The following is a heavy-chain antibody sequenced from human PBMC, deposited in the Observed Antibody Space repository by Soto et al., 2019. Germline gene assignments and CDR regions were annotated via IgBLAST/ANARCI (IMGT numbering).Heavy chain of an antibody. CDR3: ARQIYDSDTGPNFQYYFDS. D-gene: IGHD3-22*01. CDR1: GYSFAGYW. Sequence: PGESLKSSCNGSGYSFAGYWMTWVRQKKGKGLEWMGRIDPSDSQTYYSPSFRGHVTISVTKSITTVFLQWSSLRASDTAMYYCARQIYDSDTGPNFQYYFDSWGQGTPVTVSS. V-gene: IGHV5-10-1*01. CDR2: IDPSDSQT. J-gene: IGHJ4*02.